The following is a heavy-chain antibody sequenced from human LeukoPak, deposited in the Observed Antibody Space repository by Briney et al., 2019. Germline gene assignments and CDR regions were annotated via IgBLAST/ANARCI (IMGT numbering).Heavy chain of an antibody. CDR3: ARETYNDFWSGLNWFDP. V-gene: IGHV3-48*01. J-gene: IGHJ5*02. CDR2: ISSSSSTI. D-gene: IGHD3-3*01. Sequence: GGSLRLSCAASGFTFSSYSMNWVRQAPGKGLEWVSYISSSSSTIYYADSVKGRFTISRDNAKNSLYLQMNSLRVEDTAIYYCARETYNDFWSGLNWFDPWGQGTLVTVSS. CDR1: GFTFSSYS.